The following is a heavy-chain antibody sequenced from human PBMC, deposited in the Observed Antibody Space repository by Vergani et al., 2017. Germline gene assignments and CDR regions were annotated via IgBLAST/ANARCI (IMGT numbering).Heavy chain of an antibody. V-gene: IGHV3-23*01. Sequence: EVQLLESGGGLVQPGGSLRLSCAASGFTFSSYAMSWVRQAPGKGLEWVSAISGSGGSTYYADSVKGRFAISRDNSKNTLYLLMNSLRAEDTAVYYCAKEQLVPYYYYYGMDVWGQGTTVTVSS. CDR1: GFTFSSYA. CDR2: ISGSGGST. J-gene: IGHJ6*02. CDR3: AKEQLVPYYYYYGMDV. D-gene: IGHD6-13*01.